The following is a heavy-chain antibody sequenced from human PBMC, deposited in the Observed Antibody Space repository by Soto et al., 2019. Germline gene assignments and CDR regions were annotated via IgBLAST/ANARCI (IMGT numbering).Heavy chain of an antibody. Sequence: ASVKVSCKASGYTFTSYGISWVRQAPGQGLEWIGWISAYNGNTNYAQKLQGRVTMTTDTSTSTAYMELRSLRSDDTAVYYCARPHPGTSCYAAFDIWGQGTMVTVSS. J-gene: IGHJ3*02. CDR2: ISAYNGNT. D-gene: IGHD2-2*01. V-gene: IGHV1-18*01. CDR1: GYTFTSYG. CDR3: ARPHPGTSCYAAFDI.